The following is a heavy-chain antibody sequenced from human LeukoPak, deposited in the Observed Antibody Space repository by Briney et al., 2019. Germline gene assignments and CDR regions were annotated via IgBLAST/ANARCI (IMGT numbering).Heavy chain of an antibody. CDR1: GGSFSGYY. CDR2: INHSGST. J-gene: IGHJ5*02. D-gene: IGHD6-13*01. Sequence: SETLSLTCAVYGGSFSGYYWSWIRQPPGGGREWIGEINHSGSTNYNPSLKSPVTLSLDTSQKQASLRLSSVTAADTAVYYCARGSTYSSSWYVVCFDPWGQGTPVTVSS. V-gene: IGHV4-34*01. CDR3: ARGSTYSSSWYVVCFDP.